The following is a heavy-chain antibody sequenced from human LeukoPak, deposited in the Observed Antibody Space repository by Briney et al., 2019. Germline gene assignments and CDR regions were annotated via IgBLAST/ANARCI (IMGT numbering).Heavy chain of an antibody. J-gene: IGHJ4*02. V-gene: IGHV4-39*01. CDR3: AGHVLASAEIDF. Sequence: SETLSLTCTVSGDSISGSTYYWGWIRQPPGKGLEWIGSMYYSGNTYYNASVKSRVTISVDTSENQFSLKLRSVTAADTAVFYCAGHVLASAEIDFWGQGTLVTVSS. CDR2: MYYSGNT. CDR1: GDSISGSTYY. D-gene: IGHD6-13*01.